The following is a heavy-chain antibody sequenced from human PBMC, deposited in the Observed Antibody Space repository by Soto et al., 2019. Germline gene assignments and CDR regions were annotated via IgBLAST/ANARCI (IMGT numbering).Heavy chain of an antibody. J-gene: IGHJ4*02. D-gene: IGHD3-22*01. CDR2: IYGSGDVT. Sequence: PGGSLRLSCAASGSTFSTYAMSWVRQAPGKGLEWVSSIYGSGDVTYYADSVKGRFIISRDNSKNTLYLQMNSLRAEDTAVYSCAKGQDRYYFDRGRYYFDSRGFPTDYWGQGTLVTVSS. CDR3: AKGQDRYYFDRGRYYFDSRGFPTDY. CDR1: GSTFSTYA. V-gene: IGHV3-23*01.